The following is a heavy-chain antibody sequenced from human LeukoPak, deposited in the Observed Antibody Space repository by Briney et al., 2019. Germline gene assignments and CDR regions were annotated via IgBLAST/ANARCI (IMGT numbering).Heavy chain of an antibody. CDR3: AKWGDYDVLTGYYVSDF. J-gene: IGHJ4*02. D-gene: IGHD3-9*01. CDR1: GFIFSNYA. V-gene: IGHV3-23*01. CDR2: ISGRSDNT. Sequence: GGSLRLSCAASGFIFSNYAMYWVPQAPGKGLEWVSAISGRSDNTYYADSVKARSTLSRDSSKNTLYLQMNSLRADDTAVYYCAKWGDYDVLTGYYVSDFWGQGTLVTVSS.